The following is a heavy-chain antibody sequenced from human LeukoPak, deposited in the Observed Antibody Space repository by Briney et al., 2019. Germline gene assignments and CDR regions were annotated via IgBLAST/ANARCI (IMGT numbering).Heavy chain of an antibody. D-gene: IGHD3-3*01. CDR2: IFHSGST. CDR1: SGSIFSSNW. J-gene: IGHJ3*02. V-gene: IGHV4-4*02. Sequence: PSGTLSLTCAVSSGSIFSSNWWSWVRQPPGKGLEWIGQIFHSGSTSYSPSLKSRVTISVDTSKNQFSLKLSSVTAADTAVYYCARVGLRFLEWLLYPTPGAFDIWGQGTMVTVSS. CDR3: ARVGLRFLEWLLYPTPGAFDI.